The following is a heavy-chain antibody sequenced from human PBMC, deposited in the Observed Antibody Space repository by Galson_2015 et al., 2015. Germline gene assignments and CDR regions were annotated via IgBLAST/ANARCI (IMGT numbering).Heavy chain of an antibody. CDR1: GFSFSMYA. CDR2: ISVSGGTT. CDR3: AKDRRAVVMSAIDY. J-gene: IGHJ4*02. Sequence: SLRLSCAVSGFSFSMYAMSWVRQAPGKGLEWVSVISVSGGTTYYADSVKGRFTVSRDSSLYLQMNSLTVDDTGVYYCAKDRRAVVMSAIDYWGQGTQVTVSS. D-gene: IGHD2-21*02. V-gene: IGHV3-23*01.